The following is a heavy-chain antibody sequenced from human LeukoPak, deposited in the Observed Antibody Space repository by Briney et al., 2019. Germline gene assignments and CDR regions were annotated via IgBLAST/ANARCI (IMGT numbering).Heavy chain of an antibody. CDR3: ARDPYDFWSGYYRGFHY. CDR2: IIPIFGTA. CDR1: GGTFSSYA. D-gene: IGHD3-3*01. Sequence: SVKVSCKASGGTFSSYAISWVRQAPGQGLEWMGGIIPIFGTANYAQKFQGRVTITTDESTSTAYMELSSLRSEDTAVYYCARDPYDFWSGYYRGFHYWGQGTLVTVSS. J-gene: IGHJ4*02. V-gene: IGHV1-69*05.